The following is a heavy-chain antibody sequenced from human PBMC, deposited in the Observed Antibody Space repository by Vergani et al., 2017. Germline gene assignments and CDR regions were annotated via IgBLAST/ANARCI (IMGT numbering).Heavy chain of an antibody. CDR1: GGTFSSYA. Sequence: QVQLVQSGAEVKKPGSSVKVSCKASGGTFSSYAISWVRQAPGQGLEWMGGMIPIFGTANYAQKFQGRVTITADESTSTAYMELSSLRSEDTAVYYCARTTIAARPIYYYYYYMDVWGKGTTVTVSS. CDR2: MIPIFGTA. CDR3: ARTTIAARPIYYYYYYMDV. J-gene: IGHJ6*03. D-gene: IGHD6-6*01. V-gene: IGHV1-69*01.